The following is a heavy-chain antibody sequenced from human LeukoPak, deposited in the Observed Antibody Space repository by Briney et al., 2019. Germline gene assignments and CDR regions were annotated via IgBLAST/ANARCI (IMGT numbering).Heavy chain of an antibody. CDR1: GDSIGTYY. J-gene: IGHJ3*02. CDR2: IFYSGST. CDR3: ARVKDGYNFHAFDI. V-gene: IGHV4-59*01. Sequence: SETLSLTCTVSGDSIGTYYWSWIRQPPGKGLEWIGYIFYSGSTHYDPSLKSRVAISVDTSKNQFSLKLSSVTAADPALYYCARVKDGYNFHAFDIWGQGTMVTVSS. D-gene: IGHD5-24*01.